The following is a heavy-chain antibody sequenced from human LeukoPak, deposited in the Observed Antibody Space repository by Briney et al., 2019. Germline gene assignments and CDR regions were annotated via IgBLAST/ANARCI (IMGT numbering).Heavy chain of an antibody. Sequence: ASVKVSCKASGYTFTSYYMHWVRQAPGQGLEWMGIINPSGGSTNYARKFQGRVTMTGDTSTSTVYMELSSLRSEDTAVYYCARDYYGSGSSPDFWGQGTLVTVSS. CDR3: ARDYYGSGSSPDF. D-gene: IGHD3-10*01. CDR2: INPSGGST. V-gene: IGHV1-46*01. J-gene: IGHJ4*02. CDR1: GYTFTSYY.